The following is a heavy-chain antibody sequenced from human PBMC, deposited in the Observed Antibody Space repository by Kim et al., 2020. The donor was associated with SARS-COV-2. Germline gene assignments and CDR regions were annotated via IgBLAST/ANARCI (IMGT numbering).Heavy chain of an antibody. Sequence: SVKVSCKASGGTFSSYAISWVRQAPGQGLEWMGRIIPILGIANYAQKFQGRVTITADKSTSTAYMELSSLRSEDTAVYYCARVPYSSSGYYYYYYMDVCGKGTTVTVSS. CDR1: GGTFSSYA. V-gene: IGHV1-69*10. D-gene: IGHD6-6*01. CDR3: ARVPYSSSGYYYYYYMDV. J-gene: IGHJ6*03. CDR2: IIPILGIA.